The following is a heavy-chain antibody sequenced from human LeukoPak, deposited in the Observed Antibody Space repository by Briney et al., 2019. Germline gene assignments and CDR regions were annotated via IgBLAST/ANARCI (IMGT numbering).Heavy chain of an antibody. CDR2: ISSSGSTI. V-gene: IGHV3-11*01. J-gene: IGHJ5*02. CDR1: GFTLSDYY. CDR3: ARVLTFGEISLAP. D-gene: IGHD3-10*01. Sequence: GGSLRLSCAASGFTLSDYYMSWIRQAPGKGLEWISYISSSGSTIFYADSVKGRFTISRDNAKNSLYLQMNSLRAEDTAVYYCARVLTFGEISLAPWGQGTLVTVSS.